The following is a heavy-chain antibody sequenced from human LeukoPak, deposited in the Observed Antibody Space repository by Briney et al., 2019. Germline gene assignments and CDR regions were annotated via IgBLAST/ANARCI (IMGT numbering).Heavy chain of an antibody. J-gene: IGHJ4*02. Sequence: GGSLRLSCAASGFTFSNYNMNWVRQTPGKGLELVSSISSSSSYIYYADSVNGRFTISRDNAKNSLYLQMNSLRAEDTAVYYCARDLGGYYYDSHRWGQGTLVTVSS. V-gene: IGHV3-21*01. CDR3: ARDLGGYYYDSHR. D-gene: IGHD3-22*01. CDR1: GFTFSNYN. CDR2: ISSSSSYI.